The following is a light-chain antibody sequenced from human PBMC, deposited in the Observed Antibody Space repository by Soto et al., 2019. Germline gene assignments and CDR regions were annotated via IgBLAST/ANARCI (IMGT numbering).Light chain of an antibody. V-gene: IGLV1-40*01. J-gene: IGLJ1*01. CDR1: SSNIGAGYD. Sequence: QSVLTQPPSVSGAPGQRVTISCTGSSSNIGAGYDVHWYQQLPGTAPKLLIYGDTNRPSGVPDRFSGSKSATSASLATTGLQAEDEADYYCQSYESSPSGYVFGTGTKVTVL. CDR3: QSYESSPSGYV. CDR2: GDT.